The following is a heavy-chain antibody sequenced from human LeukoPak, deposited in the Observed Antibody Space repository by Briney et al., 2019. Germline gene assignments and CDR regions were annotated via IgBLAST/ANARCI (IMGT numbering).Heavy chain of an antibody. V-gene: IGHV3-7*01. CDR2: IKQDGSES. J-gene: IGHJ4*02. D-gene: IGHD3-16*01. Sequence: GGSLRLSCAASGFTFSRYWMSWVRQAPGKGLEWVANIKQDGSESYCVDSVKGRFTLSRDNAKTSVFLEMNSLRVEDTAVYYCARIGVGEGFDYWGRGTLVTVSS. CDR3: ARIGVGEGFDY. CDR1: GFTFSRYW.